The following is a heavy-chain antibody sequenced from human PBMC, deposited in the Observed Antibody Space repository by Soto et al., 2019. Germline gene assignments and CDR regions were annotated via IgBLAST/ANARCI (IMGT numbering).Heavy chain of an antibody. D-gene: IGHD1-1*01. CDR3: ARDPDDDSYGMDV. CDR1: VGTFSSCA. CDR2: IIPIFGTA. V-gene: IGHV1-69*13. Sequence: GASVKVCCKASVGTFSSCAISWVRQAPGQGLEWMGGIIPIFGTANYAQKFQGRVTITADESTSTAYMELSSLRSEDTAVYYCARDPDDDSYGMDVWGQGTTVTSP. J-gene: IGHJ6*02.